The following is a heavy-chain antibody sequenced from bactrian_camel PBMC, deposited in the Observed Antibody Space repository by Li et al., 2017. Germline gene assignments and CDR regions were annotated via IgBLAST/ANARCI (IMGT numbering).Heavy chain of an antibody. J-gene: IGHJ4*01. V-gene: IGHV3S53*01. D-gene: IGHD4*01. CDR3: VSNLRMLIGGAYESNY. CDR2: LNSDGST. CDR1: GRTDRQYC. Sequence: VQLVESGGGSVQAGGSLKLSCAASGRTDRQYCMAWFRQGPGKDREGVANLNSDGSTTYSDSVRGRFTISRDNAKNTVYLQMNSLKPEDTAVYYCVSNLRMLIGGAYESNYWGQGTQVTVS.